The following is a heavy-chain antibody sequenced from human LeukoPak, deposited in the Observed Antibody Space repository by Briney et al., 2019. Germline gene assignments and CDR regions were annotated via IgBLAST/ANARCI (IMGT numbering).Heavy chain of an antibody. J-gene: IGHJ6*03. D-gene: IGHD6-13*01. V-gene: IGHV4-61*02. CDR3: ARCIAAAGHYYYYYMDV. CDR2: IYTSGST. CDR1: GGSISSGSYY. Sequence: SETLSLTCTVSGGSISSGSYYWSWIRQPAGKGLEWIGRIYTSGSTNYNPSLKSRVTISVDTSKNQFSLKLSSVTAADTAVYYCARCIAAAGHYYYYYMDVWGKGTTVTVSS.